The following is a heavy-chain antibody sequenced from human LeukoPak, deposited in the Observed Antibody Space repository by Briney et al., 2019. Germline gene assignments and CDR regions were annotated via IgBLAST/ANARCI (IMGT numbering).Heavy chain of an antibody. D-gene: IGHD2/OR15-2a*01. V-gene: IGHV3-73*01. CDR1: GFTFSGSA. CDR3: LTSRAPLVTGMNV. CDR2: IRSKANSYAT. J-gene: IGHJ6*02. Sequence: PGGSLRLSCAASGFTFSGSAMHWVRQASGKGLEWVGRIRSKANSYATAYAASVKGRFTISRDDSKNTADLQMNSLKTEDTAVYYCLTSRAPLVTGMNVWGQGTTVTVSS.